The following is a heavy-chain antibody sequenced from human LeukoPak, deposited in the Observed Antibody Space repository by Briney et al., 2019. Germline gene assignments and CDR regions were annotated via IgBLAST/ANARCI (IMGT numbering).Heavy chain of an antibody. CDR3: VRAVDSYYFDS. V-gene: IGHV4-38-2*01. J-gene: IGHJ4*02. CDR2: ISHSGST. D-gene: IGHD5-18*01. CDR1: SYSVRRVYY. Sequence: SETMSLTCALSSYSVRRVYYWGWVPLPPGQGLEGIRSISHSGSTYYNPSFKSRATISIDTSKNQFSLKLNSVTAADPAMYYCVRAVDSYYFDSWGQGTQVAVSS.